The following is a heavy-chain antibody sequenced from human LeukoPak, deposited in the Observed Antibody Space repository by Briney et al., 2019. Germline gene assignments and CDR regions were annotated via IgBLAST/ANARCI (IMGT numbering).Heavy chain of an antibody. D-gene: IGHD6-19*01. J-gene: IGHJ5*02. CDR3: AKDSSGWSFNWFDP. V-gene: IGHV3-9*01. CDR1: GFTFDDYA. CDR2: ISWNSGSI. Sequence: GGSLRLSCAASGFTFDDYAMHWVRQAPGKGLEWVSGISWNSGSIGYADPVKGRFTIPRDNAKNSLYLQMNSLRAEDTALYYCAKDSSGWSFNWFDPWGQGTLVTVSS.